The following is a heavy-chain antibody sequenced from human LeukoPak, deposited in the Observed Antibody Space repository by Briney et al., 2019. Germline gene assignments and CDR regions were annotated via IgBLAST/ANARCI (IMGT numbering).Heavy chain of an antibody. J-gene: IGHJ3*02. CDR1: GGSISSSSYY. CDR2: IYYSGST. V-gene: IGHV4-39*07. D-gene: IGHD2/OR15-2a*01. Sequence: SETLSLTRTVSGGSISSSSYYWGWIRQPPGKGLEWIGSIYYSGSTYYNPSLKSRVTISVDTSKNQFSLKLSSVTAADTAVYYCARVVLRPFFDIWGQGTMVTVSS. CDR3: ARVVLRPFFDI.